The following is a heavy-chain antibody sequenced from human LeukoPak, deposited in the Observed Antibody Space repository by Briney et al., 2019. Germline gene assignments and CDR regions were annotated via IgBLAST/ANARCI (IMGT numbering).Heavy chain of an antibody. Sequence: PSETLSLTCTVSGGSISSYYWSWIRQPAGKGLEWIGRIYTSGSTNYNPSLKSRVTMSVDTSKNQFSLKLSSVTAADTAVYFCAREASDVLRYFVWRQNTRTEFDYWGQGTLVTVSS. V-gene: IGHV4-4*07. D-gene: IGHD3-9*01. CDR1: GGSISSYY. CDR2: IYTSGST. CDR3: AREASDVLRYFVWRQNTRTEFDY. J-gene: IGHJ4*02.